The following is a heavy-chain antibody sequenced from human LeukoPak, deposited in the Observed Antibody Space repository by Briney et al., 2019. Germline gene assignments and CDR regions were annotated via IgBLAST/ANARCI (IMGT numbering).Heavy chain of an antibody. CDR3: ARDPYYYGSGRYYYGMDV. CDR2: ISSSSSYT. CDR1: GFTFSDYC. J-gene: IGHJ6*04. V-gene: IGHV3-11*06. Sequence: PGGSLRLSCAASGFTFSDYCMSWIRHAPGKGREWVSYISSSSSYTNYADSVRGRFTISRDNAKNSLYLQMNSLRAEDTAVYYCARDPYYYGSGRYYYGMDVWGKGTTVTVSS. D-gene: IGHD3-10*01.